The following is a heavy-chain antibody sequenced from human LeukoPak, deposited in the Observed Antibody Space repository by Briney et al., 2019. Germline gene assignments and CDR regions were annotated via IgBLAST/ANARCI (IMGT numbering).Heavy chain of an antibody. J-gene: IGHJ4*02. CDR1: GFTFSSYG. D-gene: IGHD2-21*02. CDR2: ISYDGSNK. V-gene: IGHV3-30*18. Sequence: TGGSLRLSCVASGFTFSSYGMHWVRQVPGKGLEWVAVISYDGSNKNYADSVKGRFTISRDNSKNTLYLLMNSLRAEDSAVYYCAKFGGVVVTAHMGSDYWGQGTLVTVSS. CDR3: AKFGGVVVTAHMGSDY.